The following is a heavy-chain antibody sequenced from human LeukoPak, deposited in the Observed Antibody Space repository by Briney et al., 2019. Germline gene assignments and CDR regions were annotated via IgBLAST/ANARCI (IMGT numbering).Heavy chain of an antibody. J-gene: IGHJ4*02. Sequence: ASVKVSCKASGYTFTDYYIHWVRQAPGQGREWMGLINLNSGGTDYAQRFQGRVTMTRDTSTTTASMELRRLMSDDTAVYYCARDAAGAPGLSFDYWGQGTLVTVSS. CDR2: INLNSGGT. CDR1: GYTFTDYY. D-gene: IGHD1-26*01. V-gene: IGHV1-2*02. CDR3: ARDAAGAPGLSFDY.